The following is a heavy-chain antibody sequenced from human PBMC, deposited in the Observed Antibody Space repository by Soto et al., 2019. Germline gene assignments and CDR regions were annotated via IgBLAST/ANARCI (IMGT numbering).Heavy chain of an antibody. CDR2: IKSKTDGGTI. CDR1: GLTFTNAW. V-gene: IGHV3-15*07. D-gene: IGHD7-27*01. J-gene: IGHJ6*01. CDR3: ANSGSYPGVDV. Sequence: EVQLVESGGGLGKPGGSLRLSCEASGLTFTNAWMTWVRQAPGKGLEWVGRIKSKTDGGTIDYDAPVKGRFSISRDNSKHTLYLQMHSLNTGAPAVYYGANSGSYPGVDVWGQGTTVIVSS.